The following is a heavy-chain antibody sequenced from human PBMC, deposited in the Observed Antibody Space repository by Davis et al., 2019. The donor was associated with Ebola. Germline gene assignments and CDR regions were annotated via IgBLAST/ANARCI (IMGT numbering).Heavy chain of an antibody. J-gene: IGHJ4*02. CDR1: GYIFTGYY. Sequence: ASVKVSCKASGYIFTGYYMHWVRQAPGQGLEWMGWISPNSGGTNYAQKFQGRVTMTRDTSISTAYMELSRLRSDDTAVYYCARIVGWNYYDYWGQGTLVTVSS. CDR3: ARIVGWNYYDY. V-gene: IGHV1-2*02. D-gene: IGHD2-15*01. CDR2: ISPNSGGT.